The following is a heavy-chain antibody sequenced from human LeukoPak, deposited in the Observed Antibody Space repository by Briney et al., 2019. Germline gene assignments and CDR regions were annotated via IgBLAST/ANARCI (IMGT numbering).Heavy chain of an antibody. D-gene: IGHD1-1*01. CDR3: ARAGDVLVQLERRESGYYYYMDV. Sequence: ASVKVSCKASGYTFTSYGISWVRQAPGQGLEWMGWISAYNGNTNYAQKLQGRVTMTTDTSTSTAYMELRSLRSDDTAVYYCARAGDVLVQLERRESGYYYYMDVWGKGTTVTVSS. CDR2: ISAYNGNT. CDR1: GYTFTSYG. J-gene: IGHJ6*03. V-gene: IGHV1-18*01.